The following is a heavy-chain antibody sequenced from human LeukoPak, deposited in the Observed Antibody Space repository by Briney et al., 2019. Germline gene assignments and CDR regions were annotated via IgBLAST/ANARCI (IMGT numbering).Heavy chain of an antibody. CDR3: ARGDEDNWNYDSRFDY. Sequence: ASVKVSCKASGGTFSSYAISWVRQAPGQGLEWMGRIIPILGIANYAQKFQGRVTITADKSTSTAYMELSSLRSEDTAVYYCARGDEDNWNYDSRFDYWGQGTLVTVSS. D-gene: IGHD1-7*01. J-gene: IGHJ4*02. CDR1: GGTFSSYA. CDR2: IIPILGIA. V-gene: IGHV1-69*04.